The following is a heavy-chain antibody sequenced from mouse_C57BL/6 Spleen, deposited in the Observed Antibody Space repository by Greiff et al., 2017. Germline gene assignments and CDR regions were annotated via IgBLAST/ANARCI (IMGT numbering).Heavy chain of an antibody. D-gene: IGHD1-1*01. CDR2: IDPSDSYT. Sequence: QVQLQQPGAELVKPGASVKLSCKASGYTFTSYWMQWVKQRPGQGLEWIGEIDPSDSYTNYTQKFKGKATVTVDTASSTAYMHLSSLTAEDSAVYYCARAYGSIRWYFDVWGTGTTVTVSS. V-gene: IGHV1-50*01. CDR3: ARAYGSIRWYFDV. J-gene: IGHJ1*03. CDR1: GYTFTSYW.